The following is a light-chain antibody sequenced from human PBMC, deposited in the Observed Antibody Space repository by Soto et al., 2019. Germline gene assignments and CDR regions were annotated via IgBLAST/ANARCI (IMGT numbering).Light chain of an antibody. Sequence: DIQMTQSPSSLSASVGDGVTITCRASQTISNYLAWYRQKPGKAPELLIYAASRLQSGVPSRFSGTKSGTDFTLTISSLQPEDFATYYCQQSYSRVTFGQGT. CDR3: QQSYSRVT. CDR2: AAS. V-gene: IGKV1-39*01. J-gene: IGKJ1*01. CDR1: QTISNY.